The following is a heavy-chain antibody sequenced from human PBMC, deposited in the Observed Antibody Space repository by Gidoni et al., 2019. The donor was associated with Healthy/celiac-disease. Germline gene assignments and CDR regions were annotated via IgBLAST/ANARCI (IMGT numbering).Heavy chain of an antibody. J-gene: IGHJ4*02. CDR3: ARGFRTGFTDFWSGYLYYFDY. V-gene: IGHV4-34*01. Sequence: QVQLQQWGAGLLKPSETLSLTCAVYGGSFSGYYWSWIRQPPGKGLEWIGEINHSGSTNYNPSLKSRVTISVDTSKNQFSLKLSSVTAADTAVYYCARGFRTGFTDFWSGYLYYFDYWGQGTLVTVSS. CDR1: GGSFSGYY. D-gene: IGHD3-3*01. CDR2: INHSGST.